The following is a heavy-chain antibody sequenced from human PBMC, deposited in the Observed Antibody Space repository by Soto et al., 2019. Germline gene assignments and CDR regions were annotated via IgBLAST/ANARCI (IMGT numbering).Heavy chain of an antibody. CDR2: ISSSSSTI. Sequence: GSLRLSCAASGFTFSSYSMNWVRQAPGKGLELVSYISSSSSTIYYADSVKGRFTISRDNAKISLYLQMNSLRAEDTAVYYCARDRVGPRGDYWGQGTLVTVSS. D-gene: IGHD3-10*01. CDR3: ARDRVGPRGDY. CDR1: GFTFSSYS. J-gene: IGHJ4*02. V-gene: IGHV3-48*01.